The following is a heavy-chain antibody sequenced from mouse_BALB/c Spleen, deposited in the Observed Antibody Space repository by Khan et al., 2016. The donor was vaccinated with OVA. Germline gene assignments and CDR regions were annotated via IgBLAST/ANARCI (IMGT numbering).Heavy chain of an antibody. V-gene: IGHV5-9-3*01. J-gene: IGHJ1*01. D-gene: IGHD1-1*01. CDR1: GFTFSGYA. CDR2: ISSGDSYT. Sequence: EVKLEVSGGDLVKPGGSLKLSCAASGFTFSGYALSWVRQTPEKRLEWVATISSGDSYTYYPDSVKGRFTISRDNVKKTLYLQMSSLRSEDTAMYYCARPPITTIVATSYWFFDVWGAGTTVTVSS. CDR3: ARPPITTIVATSYWFFDV.